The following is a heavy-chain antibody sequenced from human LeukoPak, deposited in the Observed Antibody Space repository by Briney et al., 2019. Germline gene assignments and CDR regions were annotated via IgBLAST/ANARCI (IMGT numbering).Heavy chain of an antibody. CDR2: IIPIFGTA. CDR3: GVSITGQLVGLLRY. Sequence: SVKVSCKASGGTFSSYAISWVRQAPGQGLEWMGGIIPIFGTANYAQKFQGRVTITTDESTSTAYMELSSLRSEDTAVYYCGVSITGQLVGLLRYWGQGTLVTVSS. J-gene: IGHJ4*02. CDR1: GGTFSSYA. V-gene: IGHV1-69*05. D-gene: IGHD6-6*01.